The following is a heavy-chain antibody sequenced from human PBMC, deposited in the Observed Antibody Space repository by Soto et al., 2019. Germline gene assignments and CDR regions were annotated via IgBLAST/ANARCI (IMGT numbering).Heavy chain of an antibody. J-gene: IGHJ4*02. CDR2: IVVGSGNT. CDR1: GVTFTSSA. D-gene: IGHD3-22*01. V-gene: IGHV1-58*01. CDR3: AALGPDSSGLDY. Sequence: SLKVSCKASGVTFTSSAVQWGRQARGQRLEWIGWIVVGSGNTNYAQKFQERVTITRDMPTSTAYMELSSLRSDDTAVYYCAALGPDSSGLDYWGQGTLVTVYS.